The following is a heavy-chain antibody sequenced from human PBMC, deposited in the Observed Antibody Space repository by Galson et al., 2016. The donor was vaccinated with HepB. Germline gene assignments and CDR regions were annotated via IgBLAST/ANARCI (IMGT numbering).Heavy chain of an antibody. D-gene: IGHD2-21*02. J-gene: IGHJ6*03. Sequence: LSLTCTVSGGSISSYCWSWIRQPPGKGLEWIGYIYYSGSTNYNPSLKSRVTISVDTSKNQFSLKLTSVTAADTAVYYCARGAETASGYYYMDVWGKGTTVTVSS. CDR1: GGSISSYC. CDR3: ARGAETASGYYYMDV. CDR2: IYYSGST. V-gene: IGHV4-59*01.